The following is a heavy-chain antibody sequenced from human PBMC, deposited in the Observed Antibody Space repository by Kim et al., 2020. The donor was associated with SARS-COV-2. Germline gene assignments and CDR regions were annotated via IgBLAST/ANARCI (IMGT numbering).Heavy chain of an antibody. CDR3: AKDGGTVTRDSWFDP. CDR2: IWYDGGNK. V-gene: IGHV3-33*06. CDR1: GFTFSSYG. D-gene: IGHD4-17*01. Sequence: GGSLRLSGAASGFTFSSYGMHWVRQDPGKGLEWVAVIWYDGGNKYYADSVKGRFTISRDNSKNTRYLQMNRVRAEDTAVYYCAKDGGTVTRDSWFDPWGQCTLVTVSS. J-gene: IGHJ5*02.